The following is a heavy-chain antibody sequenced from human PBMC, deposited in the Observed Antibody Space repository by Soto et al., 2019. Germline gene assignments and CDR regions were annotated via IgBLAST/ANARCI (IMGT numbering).Heavy chain of an antibody. CDR3: ARGGGVYYFDY. D-gene: IGHD2-8*02. CDR1: GGSISSGDYY. Sequence: SETMSLTCTVSGGSISSGDYYWSWIRQPPGKGLEWIGYIYYSGITDYNPSLKSRVTISVDTSKSQFSLKLSSVTAADTAVYYCARGGGVYYFDYWGQGTLVTVSS. J-gene: IGHJ4*02. V-gene: IGHV4-61*08. CDR2: IYYSGIT.